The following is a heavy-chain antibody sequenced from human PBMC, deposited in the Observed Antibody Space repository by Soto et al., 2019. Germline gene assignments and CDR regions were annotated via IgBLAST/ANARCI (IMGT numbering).Heavy chain of an antibody. CDR3: ARRWYYYGSAAVAAFDI. CDR2: IYYSGST. V-gene: IGHV4-59*12. CDR1: GGSISSYY. D-gene: IGHD3-10*01. Sequence: SETLSLTCTVSGGSISSYYWSWIRQPPGKGLEWIGYIYYSGSTNYNPSLKSRVTISVDTSKNHFSLKLSSVTAADTAVYYCARRWYYYGSAAVAAFDIWGQGTMVTVSS. J-gene: IGHJ3*02.